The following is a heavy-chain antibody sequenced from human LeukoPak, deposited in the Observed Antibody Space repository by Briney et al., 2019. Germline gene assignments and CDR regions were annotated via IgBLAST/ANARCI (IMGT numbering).Heavy chain of an antibody. CDR3: ARGQLDCSGGSCYYYYYGMDV. V-gene: IGHV1-69*05. D-gene: IGHD2-15*01. J-gene: IGHJ6*02. CDR2: IIPIFGTA. Sequence: ASVKVSCKASGGTFSSYAISWMRQAPGQGLEWMGGIIPIFGTANYAQKFQGRVTITTDESTSTAYMELSSLRSEDTAVYYCARGQLDCSGGSCYYYYYGMDVWGQGTTVTVSS. CDR1: GGTFSSYA.